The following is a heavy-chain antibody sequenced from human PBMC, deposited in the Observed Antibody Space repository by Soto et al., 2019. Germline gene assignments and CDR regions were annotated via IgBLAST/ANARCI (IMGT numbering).Heavy chain of an antibody. CDR2: IYYSGST. Sequence: PSETLCLTCTVAGGSISSYYWSWIRQPPGKGLEWIGYIYYSGSTNYNPSLKSRVTISVDTSKNQFSLKLSSVTAADTAVYYCARTKDYGDYYYYYYGMDVWGQGTTVTVSS. V-gene: IGHV4-59*01. CDR1: GGSISSYY. CDR3: ARTKDYGDYYYYYYGMDV. D-gene: IGHD4-17*01. J-gene: IGHJ6*02.